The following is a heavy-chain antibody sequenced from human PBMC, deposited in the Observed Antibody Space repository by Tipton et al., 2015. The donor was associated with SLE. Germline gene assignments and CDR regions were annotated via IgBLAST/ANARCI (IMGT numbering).Heavy chain of an antibody. CDR3: AKRRDHYMDV. V-gene: IGHV3-23*03. J-gene: IGHJ6*03. CDR2: IYSGGSST. CDR1: GFTFSSYA. Sequence: SLRLSCAASGFTFSSYAMSWVRQAPGKGLEWVSVIYSGGSSTYYADSVKGRFTISRDNSKNTLYLQMNSLRAEDTAVYYCAKRRDHYMDVWGKETTVTVSS.